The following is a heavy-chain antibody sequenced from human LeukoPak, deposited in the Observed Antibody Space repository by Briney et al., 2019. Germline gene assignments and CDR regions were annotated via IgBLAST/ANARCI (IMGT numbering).Heavy chain of an antibody. CDR3: ARDYGDPRDYHYYGMDV. CDR2: ISSSSSYI. CDR1: GFTFSSYS. D-gene: IGHD4-17*01. Sequence: GGSLRLSCAASGFTFSSYSVNWVRQAPGKGLEWVSSISSSSSYIYYADSVKGRFTISRDNAKNSLYLQMNSLRAEDTAVYYCARDYGDPRDYHYYGMDVWGQGTTVTVSS. V-gene: IGHV3-21*01. J-gene: IGHJ6*02.